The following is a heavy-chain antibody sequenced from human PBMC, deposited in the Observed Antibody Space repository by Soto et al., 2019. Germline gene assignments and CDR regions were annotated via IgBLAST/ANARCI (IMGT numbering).Heavy chain of an antibody. D-gene: IGHD4-17*01. J-gene: IGHJ6*02. CDR3: ARGGVTNLYYYYGMDV. Sequence: LSLTCAVYGGSFSGYYWSWIRQPPGKGLEWIGEINHSGSTNYNPSLKSRVTISVDTSKNQFSLKLSSVTAADTAVYYCARGGVTNLYYYYGMDVWGQGTTVTVSS. CDR2: INHSGST. CDR1: GGSFSGYY. V-gene: IGHV4-34*01.